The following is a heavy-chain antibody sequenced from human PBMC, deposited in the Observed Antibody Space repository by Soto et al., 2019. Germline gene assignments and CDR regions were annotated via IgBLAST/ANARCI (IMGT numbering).Heavy chain of an antibody. D-gene: IGHD3-9*01. CDR2: IYRDDSDI. V-gene: IGHV5-51*01. CDR3: ARGNILPAYFSLPEYFHL. J-gene: IGHJ1*01. Sequence: PGESLKISCKASGYSFTNSWIGWVRQLPGKGLECMGIIYRDDSDIRYSPSFQGQVTISADKSINTAYLQWRSLTASDTAMYYCARGNILPAYFSLPEYFHLWGQGTLVTVSS. CDR1: GYSFTNSW.